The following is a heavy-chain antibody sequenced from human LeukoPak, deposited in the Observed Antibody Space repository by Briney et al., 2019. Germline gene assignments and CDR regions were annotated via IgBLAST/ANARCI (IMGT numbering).Heavy chain of an antibody. Sequence: ASVKVSCKASGYTFTSYAMNWVRQAPGQGLEWMGWINPNTGNPTIAQAFTGRFVFSLNISVSTAFLQINSLKAEDTAVYYCARGGYYDSSGYWGRGYYFDYWGQGTLVTVSS. V-gene: IGHV7-4-1*02. CDR3: ARGGYYDSSGYWGRGYYFDY. D-gene: IGHD3-22*01. CDR1: GYTFTSYA. J-gene: IGHJ4*02. CDR2: INPNTGNP.